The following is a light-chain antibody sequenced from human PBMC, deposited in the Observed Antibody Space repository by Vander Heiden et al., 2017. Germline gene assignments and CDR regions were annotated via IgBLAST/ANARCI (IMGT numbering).Light chain of an antibody. J-gene: IGKJ1*01. CDR3: QQYYSYPPWT. CDR2: AAS. V-gene: IGKV1-8*01. CDR1: RGIISY. Sequence: IRMIQPPSSPFASTGDRVTITYRASRGIISYLAWYQQKTGKAPKLLIYAASTLQSGVPSRCSGSGSGTDYTLTISCLQSEEFATYYCQQYYSYPPWTFGQGTKVEIK.